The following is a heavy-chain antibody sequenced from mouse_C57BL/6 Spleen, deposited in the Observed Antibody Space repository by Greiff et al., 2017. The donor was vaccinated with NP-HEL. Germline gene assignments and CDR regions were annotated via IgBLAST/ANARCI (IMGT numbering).Heavy chain of an antibody. CDR1: GYTFTDYN. CDR2: INPNNGGT. D-gene: IGHD1-1*01. CDR3: ARPVPYYYGSSPYAMDY. Sequence: VQLQQSGPELVKPGASVKMSCKASGYTFTDYNMHWVKQSHGKSLEWIGYINPNNGGTSYNQKFKGKATLTVNKSSSTAYMELRSLTSEDSAVYYCARPVPYYYGSSPYAMDYWGQGTSVTVSS. V-gene: IGHV1-22*01. J-gene: IGHJ4*01.